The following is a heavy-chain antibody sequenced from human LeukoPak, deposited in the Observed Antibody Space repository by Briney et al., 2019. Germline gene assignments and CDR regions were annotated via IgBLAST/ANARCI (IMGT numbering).Heavy chain of an antibody. CDR1: GFTFSSYE. Sequence: GGSLRLSCAASGFTFSSYEMNWVRQAPGKGLEWVSYISSSGSTIYYADSVKGRFTISRDNSKNTLYLQMNSLRAEDTAVYYCAKNPSGVDIAATEPWGQGTLVTVPS. J-gene: IGHJ5*02. CDR3: AKNPSGVDIAATEP. D-gene: IGHD6-13*01. CDR2: ISSSGSTI. V-gene: IGHV3-48*03.